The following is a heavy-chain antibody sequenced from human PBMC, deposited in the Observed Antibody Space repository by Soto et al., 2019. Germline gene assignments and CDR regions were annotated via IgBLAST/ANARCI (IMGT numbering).Heavy chain of an antibody. V-gene: IGHV4-39*01. CDR1: SAPVSSTTYT. Sequence: SETLSLTCTVSSAPVSSTTYTWGWIRQPPGKGLEWVASVYYGGRSYYNPTLNSRVTISVDTSKSQFSLKLSSVTAADTAVYYCGRGSYSGSYDYWGQGTLVTVSS. J-gene: IGHJ4*02. CDR2: VYYGGRS. D-gene: IGHD1-26*01. CDR3: GRGSYSGSYDY.